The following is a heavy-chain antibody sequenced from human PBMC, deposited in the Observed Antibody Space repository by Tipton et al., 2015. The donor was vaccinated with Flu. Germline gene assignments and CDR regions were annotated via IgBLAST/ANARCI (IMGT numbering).Heavy chain of an antibody. V-gene: IGHV4-31*03. D-gene: IGHD3-16*01. CDR2: FSYVGST. Sequence: TLSLTCTVSGVSIGSGAFYWAWIRQHPVKGLEWIGYFSYVGSTYYNPSLEGRITFSADTSKRQFSLSLASVTVADTAVYYCARVSPSPRSRFDSWGQGILVTVSS. CDR3: ARVSPSPRSRFDS. CDR1: GVSIGSGAFY. J-gene: IGHJ4*02.